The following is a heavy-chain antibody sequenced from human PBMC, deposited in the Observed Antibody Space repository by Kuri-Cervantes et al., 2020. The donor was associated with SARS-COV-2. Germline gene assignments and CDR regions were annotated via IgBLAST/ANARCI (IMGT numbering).Heavy chain of an antibody. CDR1: GFAFSSHS. Sequence: ETLSLTCAASGFAFSSHSMTWLRQAPGRELEWVSAISGDSVWIYYADSVKGRFTISRDNSKNIVYLQMNSLGADDTAVYYCGPFSRYAYDFDKWGQGILVTCYS. V-gene: IGHV3-23*01. CDR2: ISGDSVWI. J-gene: IGHJ4*02. CDR3: GPFSRYAYDFDK. D-gene: IGHD3-9*01.